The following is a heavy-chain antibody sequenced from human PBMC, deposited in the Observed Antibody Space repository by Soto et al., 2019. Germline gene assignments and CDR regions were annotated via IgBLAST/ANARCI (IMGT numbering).Heavy chain of an antibody. Sequence: QVQLVESGGGVVQPGRSLRLSCAASGFTFSSYGMHWVRRAPGKGLEWVAVIWYDGSNKYYADSVKGRFTISRDNSKNTLYLQMNSLRAEDTAVYYCARDGRYCSSTSCLPGDYWGQGTLVTVSS. CDR1: GFTFSSYG. D-gene: IGHD2-2*01. CDR2: IWYDGSNK. J-gene: IGHJ4*02. CDR3: ARDGRYCSSTSCLPGDY. V-gene: IGHV3-33*01.